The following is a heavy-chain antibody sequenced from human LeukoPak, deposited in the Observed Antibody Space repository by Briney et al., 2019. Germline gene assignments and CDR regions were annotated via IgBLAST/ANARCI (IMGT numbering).Heavy chain of an antibody. Sequence: GGSLRLSCATSGFTFTTYWMSWVRQAPGKALEWVANMKEDGSEKFYVDSVKGRFTISRDDAKKSLYLQMNSLRAEDTALYYCARLNRGYCYGPTCYTESGAGHWGQGTQVTVSS. J-gene: IGHJ4*02. CDR3: ARLNRGYCYGPTCYTESGAGH. CDR1: GFTFTTYW. CDR2: MKEDGSEK. D-gene: IGHD5-18*01. V-gene: IGHV3-7*01.